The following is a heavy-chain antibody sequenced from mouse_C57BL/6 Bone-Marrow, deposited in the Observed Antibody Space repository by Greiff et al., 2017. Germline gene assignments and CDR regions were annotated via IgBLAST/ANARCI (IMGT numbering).Heavy chain of an antibody. Sequence: QVQLKESGAELVRPGASVKLSCKASGYTFTDYYINWVKQRPGQGLEWIARIYPGSGNTYYNETFKGKATLTADKSSSTAYMQLSSLTSEDSAVYCCARGDDGSSYWYFGVWCTGNAVTVTS. J-gene: IGHJ1*03. D-gene: IGHD1-1*01. CDR2: IYPGSGNT. CDR3: ARGDDGSSYWYFGV. CDR1: GYTFTDYY. V-gene: IGHV1-76*01.